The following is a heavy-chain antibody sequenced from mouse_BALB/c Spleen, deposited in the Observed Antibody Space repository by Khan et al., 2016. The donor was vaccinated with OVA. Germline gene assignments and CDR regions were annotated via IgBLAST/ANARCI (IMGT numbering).Heavy chain of an antibody. CDR1: GYSITSGYA. D-gene: IGHD1-1*01. CDR2: ISYSGGT. Sequence: VQLKQSGPGLVKPSQSLSLTCTVTGYSITSGYAWNWLRQFPGNQLEWMGYISYSGGTSYNQYLKSRNAITRDTAKNQYFLQLNSVTTEDTATYYCARGNYYGYYFDYWGQGTPLTVSS. V-gene: IGHV3-2*02. J-gene: IGHJ2*01. CDR3: ARGNYYGYYFDY.